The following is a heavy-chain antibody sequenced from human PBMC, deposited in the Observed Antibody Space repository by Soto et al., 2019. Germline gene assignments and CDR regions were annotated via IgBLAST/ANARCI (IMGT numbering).Heavy chain of an antibody. D-gene: IGHD3-3*01. CDR2: IKQDGSEK. CDR3: ASIRFLEWSAPGMDV. V-gene: IGHV3-7*03. J-gene: IGHJ6*02. CDR1: GFTFSSYW. Sequence: PGGSLRLSCAASGFTFSSYWMSWVRQAPGKGLEWVANIKQDGSEKYYVDSVKGRFTISRDNAKNSPYLQMNSLRAEDTAVYYCASIRFLEWSAPGMDVWGQGTTVTVSS.